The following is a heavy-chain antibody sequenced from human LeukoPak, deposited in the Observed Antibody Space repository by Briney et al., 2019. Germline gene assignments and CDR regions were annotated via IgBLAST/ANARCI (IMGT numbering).Heavy chain of an antibody. CDR1: GNSISSGYY. D-gene: IGHD6-19*01. CDR3: ARGPGYSSGWYALQGSYYYMDV. V-gene: IGHV4-61*02. CDR2: IYTSGST. J-gene: IGHJ6*03. Sequence: SETLSLTCTVSGNSISSGYYWGWIRQPAGQGLEWIGRIYTSGSTNYNPSLKSRVTISVDTSKNQFSLKLSSVTAADTAVYYCARGPGYSSGWYALQGSYYYMDVWGKGTTITISS.